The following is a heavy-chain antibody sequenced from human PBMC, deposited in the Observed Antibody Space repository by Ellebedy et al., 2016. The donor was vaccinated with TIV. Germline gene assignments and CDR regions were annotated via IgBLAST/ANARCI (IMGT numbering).Heavy chain of an antibody. CDR2: ISASSNSA. V-gene: IGHV3-23*01. Sequence: GGSLRLXXAASGFSFNSYAMSWVRQAPGKGLEWVSSISASSNSAFYTYSVKGRFTVSRDNSQNTLYLQMNSLRVEDTAVYYCARRKGDGAYVYYFDSWGQGTLVTVSS. CDR3: ARRKGDGAYVYYFDS. CDR1: GFSFNSYA. D-gene: IGHD4-17*01. J-gene: IGHJ4*02.